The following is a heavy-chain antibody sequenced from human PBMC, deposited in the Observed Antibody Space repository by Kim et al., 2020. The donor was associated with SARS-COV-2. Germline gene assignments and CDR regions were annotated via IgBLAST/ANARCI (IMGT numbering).Heavy chain of an antibody. D-gene: IGHD2-15*01. CDR3: AREGGYCSGGSCYGAFDI. CDR1: GFTFSSYS. V-gene: IGHV3-21*01. Sequence: GGSLRLSCAASGFTFSSYSMNWVRQAPGKGLEWVSSISSSSSYIYYADSVKGRFTISRDNAKNSLYLQMNSLRAEDTAVYYCAREGGYCSGGSCYGAFDIWGQGTMVTVSS. CDR2: ISSSSSYI. J-gene: IGHJ3*02.